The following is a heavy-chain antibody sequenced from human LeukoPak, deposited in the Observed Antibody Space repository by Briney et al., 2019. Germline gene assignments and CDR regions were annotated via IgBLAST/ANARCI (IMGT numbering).Heavy chain of an antibody. D-gene: IGHD1-26*01. Sequence: SQTLSLTCAISRDSVSSNSAAWNWIRQSPSRGLEWLGRTYYKSKWYKDYAGSVNSRITINPDTSNNKFSLQLNSVTPEDTAVYYCARGGPWDLPVGKFDYWGQGTLVTVSS. CDR1: RDSVSSNSAA. V-gene: IGHV6-1*01. CDR2: TYYKSKWYK. CDR3: ARGGPWDLPVGKFDY. J-gene: IGHJ4*02.